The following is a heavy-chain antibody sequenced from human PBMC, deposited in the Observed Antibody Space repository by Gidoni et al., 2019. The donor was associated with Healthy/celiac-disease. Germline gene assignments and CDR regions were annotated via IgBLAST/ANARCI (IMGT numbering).Heavy chain of an antibody. Sequence: QVQLQASGPGLVKPSETLSLTCTVSGGSIRSYYWSWIRQPPGKGLEWIGYIYYSGSTNYNPSLKSRVTISVDTSKNQFSLKLSSVTAADTAVYYCARSRSLGYLGLDGMDVWGQGTTVTVSS. D-gene: IGHD2-15*01. V-gene: IGHV4-59*01. J-gene: IGHJ6*02. CDR2: IYYSGST. CDR3: ARSRSLGYLGLDGMDV. CDR1: GGSIRSYY.